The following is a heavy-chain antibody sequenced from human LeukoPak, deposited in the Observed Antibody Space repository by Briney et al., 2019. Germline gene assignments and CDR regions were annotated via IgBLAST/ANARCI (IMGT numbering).Heavy chain of an antibody. Sequence: SETLSLTCTVSGGSISSYYWSWIRQPPGKGLEWIGYIYYSGSTNYNPSLKSRVTISVDTSKNQFSLKLSSVTAADTAMYYCARDCGGDCYSGDYYFDYWGQGTLVTVSS. CDR3: ARDCGGDCYSGDYYFDY. CDR2: IYYSGST. V-gene: IGHV4-59*01. J-gene: IGHJ4*02. D-gene: IGHD2-21*02. CDR1: GGSISSYY.